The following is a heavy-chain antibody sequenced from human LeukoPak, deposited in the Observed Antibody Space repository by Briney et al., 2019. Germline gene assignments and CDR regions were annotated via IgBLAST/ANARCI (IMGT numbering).Heavy chain of an antibody. V-gene: IGHV4-39*01. Sequence: KSSETLSLTCTVSGGSISSSSHYWGSIRQPPGKGLEWIGDIHYSGTTYYNPSLKSRVTISVDTSKNQFSLKLTSVTAADTAVYYCARRLIGFDTWGQGTLVTVSS. CDR2: IHYSGTT. J-gene: IGHJ5*02. CDR1: GGSISSSSHY. D-gene: IGHD3-22*01. CDR3: ARRLIGFDT.